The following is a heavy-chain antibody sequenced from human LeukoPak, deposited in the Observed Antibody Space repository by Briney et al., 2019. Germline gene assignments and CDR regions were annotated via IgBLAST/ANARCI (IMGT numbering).Heavy chain of an antibody. CDR1: GFIFSSLS. CDR2: ISGSGINT. CDR3: ARDGTVTAGPFDP. Sequence: PGGSLRLSCAASGFIFSSLSMSWVRQAPGKGLEWVSGISGSGINTFYGDYVKGRFTISRDNSKNTLYLQMNSLTAEDTAVYYCARDGTVTAGPFDPWGGGTLVTVSS. V-gene: IGHV3-23*01. D-gene: IGHD4-17*01. J-gene: IGHJ5*02.